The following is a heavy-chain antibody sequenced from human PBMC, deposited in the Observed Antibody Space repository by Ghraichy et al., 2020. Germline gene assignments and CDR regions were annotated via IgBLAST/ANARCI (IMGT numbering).Heavy chain of an antibody. CDR1: GGSISSSSYY. V-gene: IGHV4-39*01. Sequence: SETLSLTCTVSGGSISSSSYYWGWIRQPPGKGLEWIGSIYYSGSTYYNPSLKSRVTISVDTSKNQFSLKLSSVTAADTAVYYCARQGSYYDTPGDWFDPWGQGTLVTVSS. CDR3: ARQGSYYDTPGDWFDP. CDR2: IYYSGST. J-gene: IGHJ5*02. D-gene: IGHD3-22*01.